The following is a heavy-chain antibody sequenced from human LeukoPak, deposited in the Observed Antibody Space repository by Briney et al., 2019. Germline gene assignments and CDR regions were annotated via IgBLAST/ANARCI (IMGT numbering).Heavy chain of an antibody. V-gene: IGHV1-69*13. CDR3: ASRRFDSSGYYYRYYFDY. J-gene: IGHJ4*02. Sequence: ASVKVSCKASGGTFSSYAISWVRQAPGQGLEWMGGIIPIFGTANHAQKFQGRVTITADESTSTAYMELSSLRSEDTAVYYCASRRFDSSGYYYRYYFDYWGQGTLVTVSS. CDR2: IIPIFGTA. D-gene: IGHD3-22*01. CDR1: GGTFSSYA.